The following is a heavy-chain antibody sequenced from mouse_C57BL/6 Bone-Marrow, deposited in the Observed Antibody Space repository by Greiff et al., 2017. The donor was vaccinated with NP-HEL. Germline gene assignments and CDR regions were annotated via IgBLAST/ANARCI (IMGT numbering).Heavy chain of an antibody. CDR3: ARQGDYDDYFDY. CDR1: GFTFSDYY. D-gene: IGHD2-4*01. V-gene: IGHV5-12*01. CDR2: ISNGGGST. Sequence: EVQLVESGGGLVQPGGSLKLSCAASGFTFSDYYMYWVRQTPEKRLEWVAYISNGGGSTYYPDTVKGRFTISRDNAKNTLYLQMSRLKSEDTATYYCARQGDYDDYFDYWGQGTTLTVSS. J-gene: IGHJ2*01.